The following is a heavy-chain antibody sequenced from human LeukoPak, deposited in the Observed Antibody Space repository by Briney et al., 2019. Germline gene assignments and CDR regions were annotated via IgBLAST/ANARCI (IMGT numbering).Heavy chain of an antibody. J-gene: IGHJ4*02. V-gene: IGHV4-61*02. CDR3: ARDDTAMVNY. D-gene: IGHD5-18*01. CDR2: IYTSGST. CDR1: GGSISSGSYY. Sequence: SETLSLTCTVSGGSISSGSYYWRWLRQPAGKGLEWIGRIYTSGSTNYNPSLKSRVTISVDTSKNQFSLKLSSVTAADTAVYYCARDDTAMVNYWGQGTLVTVSS.